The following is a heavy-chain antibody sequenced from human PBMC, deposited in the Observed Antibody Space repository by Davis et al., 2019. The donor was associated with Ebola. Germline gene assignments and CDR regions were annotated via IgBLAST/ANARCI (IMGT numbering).Heavy chain of an antibody. Sequence: ASVKVSCKASGYTFTGYYMHWVRQAPGQGLEWMGWINPNSGGTNYAQKFQGRVTMTRDTSISTAYMELSRLRSDDTAVYYCARLYFDFWSGYHTGDGAHFDYWGQGTLITV. CDR2: INPNSGGT. V-gene: IGHV1-2*02. D-gene: IGHD3-3*01. CDR3: ARLYFDFWSGYHTGDGAHFDY. J-gene: IGHJ4*02. CDR1: GYTFTGYY.